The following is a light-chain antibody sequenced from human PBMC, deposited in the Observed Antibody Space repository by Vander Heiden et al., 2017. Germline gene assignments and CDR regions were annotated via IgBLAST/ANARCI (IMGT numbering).Light chain of an antibody. CDR2: GAS. V-gene: IGKV3-15*01. CDR1: QSLDNN. Sequence: DIIMTQSPATLSVSPGDRVSVSCRASQSLDNNLAWYQQKPGQAPRLLLSGASTRATGVPSRFSGSGSGTEFALTISSLQSEDFAVYFCQHYNKWPPVFGGGTKVETK. CDR3: QHYNKWPPV. J-gene: IGKJ4*01.